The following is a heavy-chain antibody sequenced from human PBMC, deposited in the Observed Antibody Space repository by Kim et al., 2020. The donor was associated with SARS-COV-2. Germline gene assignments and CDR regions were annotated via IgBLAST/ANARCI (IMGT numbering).Heavy chain of an antibody. CDR2: IYYSGST. Sequence: SETLSLTCTVSGGSISSYYWSWIRQPPGKGLEWIGYIYYSGSTNYNPSLKSRVTISVDTSKNQFSLKLSSVTAADTAVYYCARTEGGSGWLFDYWGQGTLVTVSP. CDR3: ARTEGGSGWLFDY. D-gene: IGHD6-19*01. V-gene: IGHV4-59*08. J-gene: IGHJ4*02. CDR1: GGSISSYY.